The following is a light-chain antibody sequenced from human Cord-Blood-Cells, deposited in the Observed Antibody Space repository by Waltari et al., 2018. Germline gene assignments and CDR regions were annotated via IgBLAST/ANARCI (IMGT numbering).Light chain of an antibody. J-gene: IGKJ2*01. CDR2: AAS. Sequence: IQLTQSPSSLSASIGHRVTITSRASQGISIYLAWYQQKPGKSPKLLIDAASTFQSWVPSRFSGSGSGTDLTLSICSLQPEDFATYYCQRLNIYPPTFGQGTKLEIK. CDR3: QRLNIYPPT. CDR1: QGISIY. V-gene: IGKV1-9*01.